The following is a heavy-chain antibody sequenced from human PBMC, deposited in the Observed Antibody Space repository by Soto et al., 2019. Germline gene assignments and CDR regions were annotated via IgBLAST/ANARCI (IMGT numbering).Heavy chain of an antibody. CDR2: MGASDAFT. Sequence: GGSLRLSCVASGFSFSSYAFVWVRQAPGKGLDWVSAMGASDAFTYYADSVKGRFTISRDNSKNTLYLQMNGLRAEDTASYFCGGGLDLPPHKSHYGVDVWGQGTTVTVSS. D-gene: IGHD3-16*01. CDR3: GGGLDLPPHKSHYGVDV. V-gene: IGHV3-23*01. CDR1: GFSFSSYA. J-gene: IGHJ6*02.